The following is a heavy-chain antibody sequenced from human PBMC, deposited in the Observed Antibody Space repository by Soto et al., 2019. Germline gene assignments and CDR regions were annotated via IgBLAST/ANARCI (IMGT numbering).Heavy chain of an antibody. Sequence: QVQLVQSGAEVKKPGSSVRVSCKASGGTFTNLAFSWVRQAPGQGLEWMGGIVPLLESATYARNFQDRVTISADRSSTTAFMELTSLRSEDTAVYYCASPRGYRGGWFTYFDYWGQGTLVTVSS. D-gene: IGHD6-19*01. CDR2: IVPLLESA. CDR1: GGTFTNLA. V-gene: IGHV1-69*01. J-gene: IGHJ4*02. CDR3: ASPRGYRGGWFTYFDY.